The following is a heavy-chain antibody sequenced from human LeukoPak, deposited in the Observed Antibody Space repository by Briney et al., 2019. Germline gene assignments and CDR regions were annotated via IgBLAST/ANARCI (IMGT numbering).Heavy chain of an antibody. V-gene: IGHV3-74*01. D-gene: IGHD3-9*01. Sequence: PGGSLRLSCAASGFTFSSYWMHWVRQAPGKGLVWVSHVNSAASSTTYTDSVKGRFTIYRDNAKRTLYLQMNSLRAEDTAVYYCARDRGLTFDYWGQGTLVTVS. CDR2: VNSAASST. J-gene: IGHJ4*02. CDR1: GFTFSSYW. CDR3: ARDRGLTFDY.